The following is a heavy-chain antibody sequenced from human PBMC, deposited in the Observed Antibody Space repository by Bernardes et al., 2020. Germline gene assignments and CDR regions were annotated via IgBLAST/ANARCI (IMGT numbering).Heavy chain of an antibody. CDR1: GITSADYG. D-gene: IGHD3-10*01. V-gene: IGHV3-20*01. CDR2: INWSGDGR. CDR3: ARGGYYGSGSPNWFDP. J-gene: IGHJ5*02. Sequence: VGSLRLSCAASGITSADYGMSWVRQAPGKGLEWVSGINWSGDGRGYADSVKGRFTISRDNAKNSLYLQMNSLRAEDTALYHCARGGYYGSGSPNWFDPWGQGTLVTVSS.